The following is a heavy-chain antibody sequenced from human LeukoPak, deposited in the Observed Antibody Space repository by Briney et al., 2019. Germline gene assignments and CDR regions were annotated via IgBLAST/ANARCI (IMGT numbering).Heavy chain of an antibody. V-gene: IGHV4-4*07. J-gene: IGHJ6*02. CDR3: ARAGGYYINYYYGMDV. CDR1: GGSISSYY. Sequence: SETLSLTCTVSGGSISSYYWSWIRQPAGKGLEWIGRIYTSGSTNYNPSLKSRVTMSVDTSKNQFSLKLSSVTAADTAVYYRARAGGYYINYYYGMDVWGQGTTVTVSS. CDR2: IYTSGST. D-gene: IGHD3-3*01.